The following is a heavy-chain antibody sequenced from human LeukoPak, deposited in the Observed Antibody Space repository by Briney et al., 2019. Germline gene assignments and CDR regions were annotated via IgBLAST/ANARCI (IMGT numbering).Heavy chain of an antibody. CDR1: GFTFSGSA. V-gene: IGHV3-73*01. CDR2: IRSKANSYAT. Sequence: PGGSLRLSCAASGFTFSGSAMHWVRQASGKGLEWVGRIRSKANSYATAYAASVKGRFTISRDDSKNTAYLQMNSLKTEDTAAYYCTRPTTIFGVVTFDYWGQGTLVTVSS. D-gene: IGHD3-3*01. J-gene: IGHJ4*02. CDR3: TRPTTIFGVVTFDY.